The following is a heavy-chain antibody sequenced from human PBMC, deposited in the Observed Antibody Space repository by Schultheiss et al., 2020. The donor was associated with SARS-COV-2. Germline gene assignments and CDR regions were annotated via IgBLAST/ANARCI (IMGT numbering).Heavy chain of an antibody. Sequence: GGSLRLSCAASGFTFSSYGMHWVRQAPGKGLEWVAVIWYDGSNKYYADSVKGRFTISRDNSKNTVFLQMNSLRAEDTAVYYCAKVEYSSSSEYFQHWGQGTLVTVSS. D-gene: IGHD6-6*01. CDR3: AKVEYSSSSEYFQH. V-gene: IGHV3-33*06. CDR2: IWYDGSNK. J-gene: IGHJ1*01. CDR1: GFTFSSYG.